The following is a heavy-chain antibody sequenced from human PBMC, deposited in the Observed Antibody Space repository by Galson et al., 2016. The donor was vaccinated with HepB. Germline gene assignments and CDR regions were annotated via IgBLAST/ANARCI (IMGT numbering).Heavy chain of an antibody. V-gene: IGHV3-48*02. J-gene: IGHJ4*02. CDR2: ISSSANTI. Sequence: SLRLSCAASGFTFSIYSMNWVRQAPGKGLEWVSYISSSANTIQYADSVKGRLTISRDNARNSLYLQMNSLRDEDTAVYYCARDPNFGGYVDYWGQGTLVTVSS. D-gene: IGHD2-21*01. CDR3: ARDPNFGGYVDY. CDR1: GFTFSIYS.